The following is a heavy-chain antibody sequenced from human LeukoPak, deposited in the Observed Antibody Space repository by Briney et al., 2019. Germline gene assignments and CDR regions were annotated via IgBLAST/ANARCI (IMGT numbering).Heavy chain of an antibody. V-gene: IGHV4-39*07. J-gene: IGHJ4*02. CDR1: GGSINSSSYY. CDR3: ARGIIAVRPHVDY. D-gene: IGHD6-19*01. CDR2: IYYSGST. Sequence: SETLSLTCTVSGGSINSSSYYWGWIRQPPGKGLEWIGSIYYSGSTYYNPSLKSRVTISVDTSKNQFSLKLSSVTAADTAVYYCARGIIAVRPHVDYWGQGTLVTVSS.